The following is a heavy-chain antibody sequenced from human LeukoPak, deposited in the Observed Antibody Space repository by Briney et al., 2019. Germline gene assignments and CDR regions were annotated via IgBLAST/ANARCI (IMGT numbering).Heavy chain of an antibody. CDR1: GFTFSSYW. D-gene: IGHD4-23*01. CDR2: IKQDGSEK. Sequence: GGSLRLSCAASGFTFSSYWMSWVRQAPGKGLEWVANIKQDGSEKYYVDSVKGRFTISRDNAKNSLYLQMNSLRAEDTAVYCCARHNYGGNPLYYYYYGMDVWGQGTTVTVSS. V-gene: IGHV3-7*01. CDR3: ARHNYGGNPLYYYYYGMDV. J-gene: IGHJ6*02.